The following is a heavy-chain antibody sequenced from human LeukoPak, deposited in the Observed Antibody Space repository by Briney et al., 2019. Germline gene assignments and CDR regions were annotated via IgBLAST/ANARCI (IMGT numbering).Heavy chain of an antibody. J-gene: IGHJ4*02. V-gene: IGHV7-4-1*02. CDR3: ARGAKIDPLVADH. CDR2: INTNTGNP. D-gene: IGHD3-9*01. Sequence: ASVKVSCKASGYTFTSYAMSWVRQAPGQGLEWMGWINTNTGNPTFAQGFTGRFVFSLDTSVSTAYLQISSLKAEDTAVYYCARGAKIDPLVADHWGQGTLVTVSS. CDR1: GYTFTSYA.